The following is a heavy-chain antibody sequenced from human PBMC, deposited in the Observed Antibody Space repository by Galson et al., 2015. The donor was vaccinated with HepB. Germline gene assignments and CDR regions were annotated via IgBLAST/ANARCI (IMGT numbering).Heavy chain of an antibody. D-gene: IGHD6-19*01. V-gene: IGHV3-23*01. J-gene: IGHJ4*02. CDR1: EFTFSSYA. CDR3: AKSLFGRAAYSSGCDY. Sequence: SLRLSCAASEFTFSSYAMSWVRQAPGKGLEWVSAISGSGGSTYYADSVKGRFTISRDNSKNTLYLQMNSLRAEDTAVYYCAKSLFGRAAYSSGCDYWGQGTLVTVSS. CDR2: ISGSGGST.